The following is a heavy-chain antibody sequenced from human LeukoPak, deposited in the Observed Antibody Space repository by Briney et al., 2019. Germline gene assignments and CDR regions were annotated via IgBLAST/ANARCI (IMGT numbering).Heavy chain of an antibody. CDR2: IIPILGIA. J-gene: IGHJ4*02. Sequence: GASVKVSCKASGGTFSSYTISWVRQAPGQGLEWMGRIIPILGIANYAQRFQGRVTITADKSTSTAYMELSSLRSEDTAVYYCARSSAGVGVTNLDYWGQGTLVTVSS. CDR3: ARSSAGVGVTNLDY. CDR1: GGTFSSYT. V-gene: IGHV1-69*02. D-gene: IGHD1-26*01.